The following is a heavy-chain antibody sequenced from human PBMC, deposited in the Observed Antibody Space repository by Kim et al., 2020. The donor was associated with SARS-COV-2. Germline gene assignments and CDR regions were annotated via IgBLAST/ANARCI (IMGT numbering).Heavy chain of an antibody. CDR2: IKSKTDGGTT. D-gene: IGHD6-19*01. CDR3: TTERGSSGWYMMGYYYYGMDV. J-gene: IGHJ6*02. V-gene: IGHV3-15*01. CDR1: GFTFSNAW. Sequence: GGSLRLSCAASGFTFSNAWMSWVRQAPGKGLEWVGRIKSKTDGGTTDYAAPVKGRFTISRDDSKNTLYLQMNSLKTEDTAVYYCTTERGSSGWYMMGYYYYGMDVWGQGTTVTVSS.